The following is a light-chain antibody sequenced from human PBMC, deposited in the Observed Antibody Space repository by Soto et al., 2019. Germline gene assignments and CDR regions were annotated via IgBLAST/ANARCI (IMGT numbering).Light chain of an antibody. CDR2: DAS. J-gene: IGKJ1*01. V-gene: IGKV3-11*01. CDR1: QSVSSH. CDR3: VQRTTWPWT. Sequence: EIVLTQSPGTLSLSPGERATLSCRASQSVSSHLAWYQHKPGQAPRLLIYDASNRATGIPARFSGSGSGTDFTLTISSLEPEDFAVYHCVQRTTWPWTCGQGSKVEIK.